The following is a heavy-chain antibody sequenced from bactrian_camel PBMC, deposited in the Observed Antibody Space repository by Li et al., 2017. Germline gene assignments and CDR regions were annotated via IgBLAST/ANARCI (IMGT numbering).Heavy chain of an antibody. V-gene: IGHV3S63*01. D-gene: IGHD6*01. J-gene: IGHJ4*01. Sequence: HVQLVESGGGEAQTGGSLRLSCIASGSTFEDSAMAWYRQRKGSQCELVASISSDGTTWYSEDVKGRFTISRDNAKQMAYLQMNSLKPEDTGIYYCASGPWDEGSCDAAFLSGQGTQVTVS. CDR2: ISSDGTT. CDR1: GSTFEDSA.